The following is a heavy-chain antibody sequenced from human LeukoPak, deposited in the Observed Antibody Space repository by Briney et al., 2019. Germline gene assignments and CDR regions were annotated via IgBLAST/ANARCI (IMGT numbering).Heavy chain of an antibody. CDR2: INGDGSRI. Sequence: GGSLRLSCVASGFTLSSHWMHWVRQVPGKGLMWVSRINGDGSRIHYGDSVKGRFTISRDNAKNTLYLQMTSLRGDDTAIYFCARDALGGRTKFDSWGHGSLVTVSS. J-gene: IGHJ4*01. CDR3: ARDALGGRTKFDS. V-gene: IGHV3-74*01. CDR1: GFTLSSHW. D-gene: IGHD3-16*01.